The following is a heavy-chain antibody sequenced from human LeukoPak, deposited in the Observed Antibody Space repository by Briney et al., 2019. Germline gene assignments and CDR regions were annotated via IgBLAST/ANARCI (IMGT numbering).Heavy chain of an antibody. CDR1: GYSFTTYW. J-gene: IGHJ3*01. D-gene: IGHD6-13*01. Sequence: GESLKISCKGSGYSFTTYWIGWVRQMPGKGLEWMGIIFPGDSATRYSPSFQGQVTVSADKSFSTAYLHWSSLKASDTAIYYCARHQTPGIAAAGGWALDVWGQGTMVTVSS. V-gene: IGHV5-51*01. CDR2: IFPGDSAT. CDR3: ARHQTPGIAAAGGWALDV.